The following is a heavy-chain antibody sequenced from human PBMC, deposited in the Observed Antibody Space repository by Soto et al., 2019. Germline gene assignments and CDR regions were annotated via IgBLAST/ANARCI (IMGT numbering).Heavy chain of an antibody. Sequence: SETLSLTCTVSGGSTSSGGYYWSCIRQHPGKGLEWIGYIYYSGSTYYNPSLKSRVTISVDTSKNQFSLKLSSVTAADTAVYYCARFDILTGYYYGMDVWGQWTTVTVSS. J-gene: IGHJ6*02. CDR1: GGSTSSGGYY. D-gene: IGHD3-9*01. CDR2: IYYSGST. V-gene: IGHV4-31*03. CDR3: ARFDILTGYYYGMDV.